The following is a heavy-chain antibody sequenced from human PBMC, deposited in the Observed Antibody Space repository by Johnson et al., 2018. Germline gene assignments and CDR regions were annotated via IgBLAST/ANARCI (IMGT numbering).Heavy chain of an antibody. CDR3: AADPLFHYEFQH. D-gene: IGHD3-22*01. Sequence: QLQESGPEVRKPGTSVKVSCKTSGFTFTRSAVQWVRQARGQRLEWIGWIVAGTGNTNSAQKFQEKVTIIRDVSTSTAYMELSSLRSEDTAVYYCAADPLFHYEFQHWGQGTLVTVSS. CDR1: GFTFTRSA. V-gene: IGHV1-58*01. J-gene: IGHJ1*01. CDR2: IVAGTGNT.